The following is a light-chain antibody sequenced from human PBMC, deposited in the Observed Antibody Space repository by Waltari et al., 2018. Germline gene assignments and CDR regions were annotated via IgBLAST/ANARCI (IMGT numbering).Light chain of an antibody. Sequence: QSALTQPAFVSGSPGQSITISCTGTSSDVVGYNDVSWYQQHPGKAPKLIIYDSDNRPSGVSNRFSGSKSGNTASLTISGLQVEDEADYYCNSCTGDSTLIFGGGTKVTVL. CDR3: NSCTGDSTLI. J-gene: IGLJ2*01. V-gene: IGLV2-14*01. CDR1: SSDVVGYND. CDR2: DSD.